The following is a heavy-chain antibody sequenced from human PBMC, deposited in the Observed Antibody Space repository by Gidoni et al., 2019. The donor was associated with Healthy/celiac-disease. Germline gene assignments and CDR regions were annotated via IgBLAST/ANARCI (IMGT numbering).Heavy chain of an antibody. CDR2: IIPIFGTA. V-gene: IGHV1-69*01. CDR1: GGTFSSYA. CDR3: ARARRVIAPPYFDY. Sequence: QVQLVQSGAEVKQPGSSVKVSCKASGGTFSSYASSWVRQAPGQGLEWMRGIIPIFGTANYAQKFQGRVTITADESTSTAYMELSSLRSEDTAVYYCARARRVIAPPYFDYWGQGTLVTVSS. J-gene: IGHJ4*02. D-gene: IGHD3-16*02.